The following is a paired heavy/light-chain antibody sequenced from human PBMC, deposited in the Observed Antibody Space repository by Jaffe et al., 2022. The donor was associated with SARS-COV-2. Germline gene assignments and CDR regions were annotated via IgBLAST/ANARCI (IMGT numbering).Light chain of an antibody. V-gene: IGLV3-21*04. J-gene: IGLJ2*01. CDR3: QVWDNTGDHVV. CDR1: KIGNKN. Sequence: SYVMTQSPSVSVAPGKTARLTCGGNKIGNKNVHWHQQKPGQAPVLVIYDDSHRPSGIPERFSGSNSGNTATLTISRVEAGDEADYYCQVWDNTGDHVVFGGGTKLTVL. CDR2: DDS.
Heavy chain of an antibody. V-gene: IGHV2-5*02. CDR2: IYWDDDK. CDR1: GFSLRSGGEG. D-gene: IGHD2-21*02. CDR3: AHRGDFRDAFDF. J-gene: IGHJ3*01. Sequence: QITLKESGPTLVTPTQTLTLTCTFSGFSLRSGGEGVGWIRQPPGKALEWLALIYWDDDKRYSASLKSRLTITQNTSENQVVLTVTNMDPMDTATYYCAHRGDFRDAFDFWGQGTMVTVSS.